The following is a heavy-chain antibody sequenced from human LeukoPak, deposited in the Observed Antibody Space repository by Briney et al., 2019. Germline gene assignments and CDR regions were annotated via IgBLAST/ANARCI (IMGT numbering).Heavy chain of an antibody. Sequence: ASVKVSCKASGYTFTGYYMHWVRQAPGQGLEWMGWINPNSGGTNYAQKFRGRVTMTRDTSISTAYMKLSRLRSDDTAVYYCASEFSASEGVGATPLDAFDIWGQGTMVTVSS. CDR2: INPNSGGT. CDR1: GYTFTGYY. V-gene: IGHV1-2*02. J-gene: IGHJ3*02. CDR3: ASEFSASEGVGATPLDAFDI. D-gene: IGHD1-26*01.